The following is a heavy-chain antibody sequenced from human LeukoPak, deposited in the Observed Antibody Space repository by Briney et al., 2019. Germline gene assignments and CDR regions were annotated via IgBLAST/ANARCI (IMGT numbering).Heavy chain of an antibody. Sequence: PGGSLRLSCAASGFTFSSYWMRRVRQAPGKGLEWVANIKQDGSEKYYVDSVKGRFTISRDNAKNSLYLQMNSLRAEDTAVYYCARDGRYYYDSSGYLDYWGQGALVTVSS. CDR3: ARDGRYYYDSSGYLDY. V-gene: IGHV3-7*01. CDR2: IKQDGSEK. CDR1: GFTFSSYW. D-gene: IGHD3-22*01. J-gene: IGHJ4*02.